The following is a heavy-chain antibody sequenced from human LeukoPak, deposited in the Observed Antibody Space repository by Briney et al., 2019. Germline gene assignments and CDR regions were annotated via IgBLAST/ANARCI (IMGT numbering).Heavy chain of an antibody. CDR1: GYTFTSYG. V-gene: IGHV1-8*02. CDR2: VNPNSGNT. D-gene: IGHD3-22*01. Sequence: ASVKVSCKASGYTFTSYGISWVRQATGQGLEWMGWVNPNSGNTGYEQKFQGRVSMTRDTSRSTAYMELSRLTSEDTAVYYCARRSEDYDSSEYPYWGQGTLVTVSS. CDR3: ARRSEDYDSSEYPY. J-gene: IGHJ4*02.